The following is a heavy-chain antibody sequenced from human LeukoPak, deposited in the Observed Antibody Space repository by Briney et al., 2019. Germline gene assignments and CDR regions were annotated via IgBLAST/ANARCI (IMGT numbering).Heavy chain of an antibody. CDR1: GDSITSSNYY. J-gene: IGHJ5*02. Sequence: SETLSLTCTVSGDSITSSNYYWTWIRQPAGKGLEWIGRSYTTGSPSYSPSLKSRVTISVDTSTNQFSLKLTSVSAADTAVYYCARDRGITTARGVPSWFDPWGQGTLVTVSS. CDR3: ARDRGITTARGVPSWFDP. D-gene: IGHD3-10*01. CDR2: SYTTGSP. V-gene: IGHV4-61*02.